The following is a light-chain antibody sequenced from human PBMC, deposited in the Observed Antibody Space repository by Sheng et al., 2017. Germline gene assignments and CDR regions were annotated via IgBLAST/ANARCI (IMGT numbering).Light chain of an antibody. CDR1: TGAVTSVYY. CDR3: LLSYDGVRV. J-gene: IGLJ3*02. Sequence: QTVVTQEPSLTVSPGGTVTLTCASSTGAVTSVYYPNWFQQKPGQPPTTLIYNTDKRHSWTPARFSGSLLGGKAALTLSGVQPEDEGDYYCLLSYDGVRVFGGGTKLTV. CDR2: NTD. V-gene: IGLV7-43*01.